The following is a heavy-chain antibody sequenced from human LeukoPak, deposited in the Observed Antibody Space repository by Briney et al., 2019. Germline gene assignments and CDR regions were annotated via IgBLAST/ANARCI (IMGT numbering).Heavy chain of an antibody. CDR1: GFTFSTYA. Sequence: SGGSLRLSCAASGFTFSTYAISWVRQAPGKGLEWVSCISSTSNYIFYADSVRGRFTISRDNAKNSLYLQMDSLRAEDMAVYYCARGGIITSYAFEIWGQGAMVTVSS. J-gene: IGHJ3*02. CDR2: ISSTSNYI. D-gene: IGHD1-26*01. CDR3: ARGGIITSYAFEI. V-gene: IGHV3-21*01.